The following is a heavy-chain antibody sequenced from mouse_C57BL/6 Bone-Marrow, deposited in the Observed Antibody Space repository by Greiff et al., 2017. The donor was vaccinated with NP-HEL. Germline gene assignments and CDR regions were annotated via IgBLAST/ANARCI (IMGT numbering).Heavy chain of an antibody. Sequence: DVKLQESGPGLVKPSQSLSLTCSVTGYSITSGYYWNWIRQFPGNKLEWMGYISYDGSNNYNPSLKNRISITRDTSKNQFFLKLNSVTTEDTATYYCARAYYRPDYWGQGTTLTVSS. V-gene: IGHV3-6*01. D-gene: IGHD2-12*01. CDR2: ISYDGSN. CDR3: ARAYYRPDY. J-gene: IGHJ2*01. CDR1: GYSITSGYY.